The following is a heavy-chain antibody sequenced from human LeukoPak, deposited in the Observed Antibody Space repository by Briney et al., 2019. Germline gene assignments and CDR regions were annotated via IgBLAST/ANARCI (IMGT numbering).Heavy chain of an antibody. Sequence: KPGETLQISCQDSGSIFTRSCIGWMRQVPGKGLEWMLIIDLGDYDTRYSPSFQGKVTISADKSISTAYLQWSRLKASDTAMYCCARLGSRHGYDWVEIWGQETQVTVSS. J-gene: IGHJ4*02. CDR1: GSIFTRSC. V-gene: IGHV5-51*01. D-gene: IGHD5-12*01. CDR2: IDLGDYDT. CDR3: ARLGSRHGYDWVEI.